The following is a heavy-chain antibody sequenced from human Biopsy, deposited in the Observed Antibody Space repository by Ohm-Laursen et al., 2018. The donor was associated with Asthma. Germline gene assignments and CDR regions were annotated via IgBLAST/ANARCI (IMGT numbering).Heavy chain of an antibody. CDR3: ARHDHRWDTYADF. J-gene: IGHJ4*02. D-gene: IGHD2-2*01. CDR1: GGSGGYMKSGNYY. V-gene: IGHV4-39*01. CDR2: MYYGETT. Sequence: GTLSLTCSLSGGSGGYMKSGNYYWGWIRQPPGKGLEWIGSMYYGETTYYSPSLKSRVTISVDTSKNQFSLILSSVTAADTAVYYCARHDHRWDTYADFWGQGTLVTVSS.